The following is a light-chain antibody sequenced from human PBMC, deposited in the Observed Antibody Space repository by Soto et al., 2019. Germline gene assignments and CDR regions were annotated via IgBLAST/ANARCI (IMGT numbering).Light chain of an antibody. CDR3: TSYTSSTPFYV. J-gene: IGLJ1*01. CDR1: SRDIGTSNH. CDR2: DVS. V-gene: IGLV2-14*03. Sequence: QSVLTQPASVSGSPGQSITISCTGTSRDIGTSNHVSWYQQYPGKAPQLIIYDVSSRPSGVSHRFSGSKSGDTASLTISGLQAEDEADYYCTSYTSSTPFYVFGTGTKVTVL.